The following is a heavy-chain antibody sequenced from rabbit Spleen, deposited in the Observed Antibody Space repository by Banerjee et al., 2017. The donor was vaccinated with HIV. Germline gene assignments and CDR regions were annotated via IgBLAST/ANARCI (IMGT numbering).Heavy chain of an antibody. CDR3: ARDPAYASGSGAYIPYL. CDR1: GFSFSNSYY. V-gene: IGHV1S40*01. Sequence: QSLEESGGDLVKPGASLTLTCTASGFSFSNSYYMCWVRQAPGKGLECIACIYGGSGGSTWYASWAKGRFTISKTSSTTVTLQLNSLTVADTATYFCARDPAYASGSGAYIPYLWGPGTLVTVS. D-gene: IGHD1-1*01. J-gene: IGHJ4*01. CDR2: IYGGSGGST.